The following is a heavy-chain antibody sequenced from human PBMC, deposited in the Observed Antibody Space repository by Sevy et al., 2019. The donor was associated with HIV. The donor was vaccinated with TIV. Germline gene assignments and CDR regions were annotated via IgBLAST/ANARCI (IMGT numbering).Heavy chain of an antibody. V-gene: IGHV3-23*01. CDR3: AKDLEQQLGPDY. CDR2: ISPTGGTS. Sequence: GGSLRLSCAASGFTFSSYDMSWVRQAPGKGLEGGSGISPTGGTSHYAESVKGRFIISRDNFKKTLFLQMNSLRAEDTALYYCAKDLEQQLGPDYWGQGTQVTVSS. CDR1: GFTFSSYD. J-gene: IGHJ4*02. D-gene: IGHD6-13*01.